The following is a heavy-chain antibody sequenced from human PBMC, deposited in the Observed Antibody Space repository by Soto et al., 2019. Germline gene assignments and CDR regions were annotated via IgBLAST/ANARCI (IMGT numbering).Heavy chain of an antibody. CDR2: IYYSGST. CDR1: GGSISTGGYY. CDR3: ARMGRWDIVEGWLDP. V-gene: IGHV4-31*03. D-gene: IGHD2-15*01. Sequence: RSLTCTVSGGSISTGGYYWSWIRQHPGKGLEWIGYIYYSGSTSYNPSLKSRVTISFDTSKNQFSLKLSSVTAADTAVYYCARMGRWDIVEGWLDPWGQGTMVTVYS. J-gene: IGHJ5*02.